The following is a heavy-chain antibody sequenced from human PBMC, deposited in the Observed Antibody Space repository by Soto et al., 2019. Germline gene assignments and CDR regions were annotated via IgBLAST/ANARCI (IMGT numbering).Heavy chain of an antibody. V-gene: IGHV3-23*01. D-gene: IGHD4-17*01. CDR2: ISGSGGST. CDR1: GFTFSSYA. J-gene: IGHJ4*02. Sequence: GGSLRLSCAASGFTFSSYAMSWVRQAPGKGLEWVSAISGSGGSTYYADSVKGRFTISRDNSKNTLYLQMNSLRAEDTAVYYCAKDGPLYGDLNAGYFDYWGQGTLVTVSS. CDR3: AKDGPLYGDLNAGYFDY.